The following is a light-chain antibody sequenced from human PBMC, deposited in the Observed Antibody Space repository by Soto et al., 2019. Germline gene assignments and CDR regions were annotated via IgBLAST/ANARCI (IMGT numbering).Light chain of an antibody. V-gene: IGKV3-20*01. CDR1: QSVSSY. CDR2: GAS. Sequence: EIVLTQSPATVSLSPGERATLSCRASQSVSSYLAWYQQKPGQAPRLLIYGASTRATGIPDRFSGSGSGTDFTLTITPLEPEDFAVYFCQQYETSPITSGQGTRLEIK. CDR3: QQYETSPIT. J-gene: IGKJ5*01.